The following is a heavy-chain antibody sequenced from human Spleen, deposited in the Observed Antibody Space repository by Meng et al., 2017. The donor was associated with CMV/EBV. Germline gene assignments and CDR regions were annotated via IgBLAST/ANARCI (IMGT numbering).Heavy chain of an antibody. J-gene: IGHJ4*02. CDR2: ISGSSSTI. CDR3: AREERDYDFWSGYYKFDY. Sequence: GGSLRLSCAASGFTFSSYSMNWVRQAPGKGLEWVSYISGSSSTIYYADSMKGRFTISRDNAKNSLYLQMNSLRAEDTAVYYCAREERDYDFWSGYYKFDYWGQGTLVTVSS. D-gene: IGHD3-3*01. CDR1: GFTFSSYS. V-gene: IGHV3-48*04.